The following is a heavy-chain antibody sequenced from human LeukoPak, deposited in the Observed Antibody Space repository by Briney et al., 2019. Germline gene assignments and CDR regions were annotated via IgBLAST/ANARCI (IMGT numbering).Heavy chain of an antibody. J-gene: IGHJ4*02. CDR3: VRDPDALDY. V-gene: IGHV3-48*02. CDR1: GFTFSGYS. CDR2: IRGSGGTT. Sequence: GGSLRLSCAASGFTFSGYSMNWVRQAPGKGLEWVSYIRGSGGTTYYADSVKGRFTISRDNAKNSLYLQLNSLRDEDTAVYYCVRDPDALDYWGQGTLVTVSS.